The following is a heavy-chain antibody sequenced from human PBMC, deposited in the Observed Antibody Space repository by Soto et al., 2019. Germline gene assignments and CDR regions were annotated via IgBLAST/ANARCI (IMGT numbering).Heavy chain of an antibody. J-gene: IGHJ3*01. Sequence: QMRLVESGGGLVKPGGSLRLSCEASGFTFRDTFMSWIRQSPGRGPEWIAYIGSDGDTAFYGDSVRGRFSVSRDNAKNSLFLQMDGVRATDTAVYYCVRVVWFGEVTHDTSTDAFDLWGLGTLVTVSS. CDR3: VRVVWFGEVTHDTSTDAFDL. CDR2: IGSDGDTA. CDR1: GFTFRDTF. D-gene: IGHD3-10*01. V-gene: IGHV3-11*01.